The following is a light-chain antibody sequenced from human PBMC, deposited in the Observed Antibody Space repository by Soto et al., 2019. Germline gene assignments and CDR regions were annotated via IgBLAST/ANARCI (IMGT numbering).Light chain of an antibody. CDR3: CSYAGSDTWA. CDR1: RSDVGNYNL. V-gene: IGLV2-23*02. CDR2: EVN. J-gene: IGLJ3*02. Sequence: QSVLTQPASVSGSPGQSITISCAGTRSDVGNYNLVSWYQQHPGKAPKIMIYEVNKRPSGVSNRFSGSKSGNTASLTISGLQAEDEADYYCCSYAGSDTWAFGGGTKLTVL.